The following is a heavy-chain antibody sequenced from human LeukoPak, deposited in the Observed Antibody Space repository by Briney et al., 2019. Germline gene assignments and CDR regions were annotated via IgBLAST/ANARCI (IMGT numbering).Heavy chain of an antibody. D-gene: IGHD3-10*01. CDR2: IYYSGST. CDR1: GGSISSSSYY. J-gene: IGHJ5*02. V-gene: IGHV4-39*01. Sequence: SETLSLTCTVSGGSISSSSYYWRWIRQPPGKGLEWIGSIYYSGSTYYNPSLKSRVTISVDTSKNQFSLKLSSVTAADTAVYYCASRAGTMVRGVIIAGWFDPWGQGTLVTVSS. CDR3: ASRAGTMVRGVIIAGWFDP.